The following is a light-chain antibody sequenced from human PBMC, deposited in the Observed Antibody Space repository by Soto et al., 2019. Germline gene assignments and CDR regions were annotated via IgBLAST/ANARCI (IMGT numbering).Light chain of an antibody. V-gene: IGLV2-11*01. CDR2: DVS. CDR3: CSYAGSYTWV. CDR1: SSDVGVYNY. J-gene: IGLJ3*02. Sequence: QPVLTQPRSVSGSPGQSVTISCTGTSSDVGVYNYVSWYQQHPGKAPKLMIYDVSKWPSGVPDRFSGSKSGNTASLTISGLQAEDEADYYCCSYAGSYTWVFGGGTKLTVL.